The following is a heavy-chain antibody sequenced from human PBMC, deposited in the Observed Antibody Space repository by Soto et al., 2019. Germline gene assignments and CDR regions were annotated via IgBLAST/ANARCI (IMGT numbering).Heavy chain of an antibody. Sequence: SETLSLTCTVSGVSVSSGSFYWAWIRQPPGKGLEWIGFISYSGTTNYNPSLKSRVTISLDTSRSQISLKVSSLTAADSAVYYCARGATVTQYDYWGQGTLVTVSS. V-gene: IGHV4-61*01. CDR3: ARGATVTQYDY. J-gene: IGHJ4*02. CDR1: GVSVSSGSFY. D-gene: IGHD4-17*01. CDR2: ISYSGTT.